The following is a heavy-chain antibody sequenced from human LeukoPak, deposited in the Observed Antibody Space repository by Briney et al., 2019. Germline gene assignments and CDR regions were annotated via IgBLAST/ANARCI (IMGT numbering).Heavy chain of an antibody. CDR2: ISSSSSTI. D-gene: IGHD6-6*01. V-gene: IGHV3-48*01. Sequence: GGSLRLSCAASGFTFSSYSMNWVRQAPGKGLEWVSYISSSSSTIYYVDSVKGRFTVSRDNAKNSVFLQMNSLTAEDTGVYYCARDFGRLWQLVAPRGDFWGQGTLVTVSS. CDR1: GFTFSSYS. CDR3: ARDFGRLWQLVAPRGDF. J-gene: IGHJ4*02.